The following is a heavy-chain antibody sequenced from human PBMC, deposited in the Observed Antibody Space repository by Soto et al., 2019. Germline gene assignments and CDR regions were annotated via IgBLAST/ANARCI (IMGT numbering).Heavy chain of an antibody. CDR2: ISGSGGST. V-gene: IGHV3-23*01. D-gene: IGHD3-22*01. CDR1: GFTFSSYS. J-gene: IGHJ4*02. Sequence: GGSLRLSCAASGFTFSSYSMSCVRQAPGKGLEWVSAISGSGGSTYYADSVKGRFTISRDNSKNTLYLKMNSLRAEDTAVYYCAKDYDSPLSDYWGQGTLVTVSS. CDR3: AKDYDSPLSDY.